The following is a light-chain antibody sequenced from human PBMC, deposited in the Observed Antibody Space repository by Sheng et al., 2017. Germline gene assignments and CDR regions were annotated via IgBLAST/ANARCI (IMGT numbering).Light chain of an antibody. V-gene: IGKV3-11*01. CDR2: DAS. CDR1: QSVATS. J-gene: IGKJ2*01. CDR3: QQYGNSHT. Sequence: EIVLTQSPATLSLSPGESATLSCRASQSVATSLAWYQQKPGQAPRLLIYDASNRATGIPARFSGSGSGTDFSLTISSLGPEDFAVYYCQQYGNSHTFGQGTKLEI.